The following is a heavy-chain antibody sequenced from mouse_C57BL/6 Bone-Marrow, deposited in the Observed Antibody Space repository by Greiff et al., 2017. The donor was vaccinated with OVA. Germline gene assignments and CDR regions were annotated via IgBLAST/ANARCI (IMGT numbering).Heavy chain of an antibody. J-gene: IGHJ3*01. CDR1: GYAFSSSW. Sequence: VKLQESGPELVKPGASVKISCKASGYAFSSSWMNWVKQRPGKGLEWIGRIYPGDGDTNYNGKFKGKATLTADKSSSTAYMQLSSLTAEDSAVDFCARRGYYGSSSWFAYWGQGTLVTVSA. V-gene: IGHV1-82*01. CDR3: ARRGYYGSSSWFAY. D-gene: IGHD1-1*01. CDR2: IYPGDGDT.